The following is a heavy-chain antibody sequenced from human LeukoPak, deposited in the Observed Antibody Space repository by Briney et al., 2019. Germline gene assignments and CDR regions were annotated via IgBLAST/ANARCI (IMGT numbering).Heavy chain of an antibody. CDR3: ARKRRDGYNFFDF. CDR1: GFSISSGYY. J-gene: IGHJ4*02. V-gene: IGHV4-38-2*01. Sequence: PSETLSLTCAVSGFSISSGYYWGWIRQPPGKGLEWIGSIYYSGSTYYNPSLKSRVTISVDTSKNQFPLKLSSVTAADTALYYCARKRRDGYNFFDFWGQGTLVTVSS. CDR2: IYYSGST. D-gene: IGHD5-24*01.